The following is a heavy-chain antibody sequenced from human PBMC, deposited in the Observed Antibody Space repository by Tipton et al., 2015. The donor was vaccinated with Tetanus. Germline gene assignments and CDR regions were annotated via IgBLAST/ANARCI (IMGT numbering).Heavy chain of an antibody. V-gene: IGHV4-39*02. J-gene: IGHJ5*02. CDR1: GASITDKKYY. CDR2: IYFEGST. CDR3: ARHLYGYWFDP. Sequence: TLSLTCTVSGASITDKKYYWGWIRQAPGKGLEWIASIYFEGSTYYSPSLKSRLTIDVDTSLNLFSLGLTSVTAADTAIYYCARHLYGYWFDPWGQGAPVTVSS. D-gene: IGHD2/OR15-2a*01.